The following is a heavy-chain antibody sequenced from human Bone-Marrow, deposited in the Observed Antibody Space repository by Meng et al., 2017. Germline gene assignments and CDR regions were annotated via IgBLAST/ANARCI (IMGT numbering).Heavy chain of an antibody. CDR1: GSAFSSCA. J-gene: IGHJ4*02. V-gene: IGHV3-30*04. D-gene: IGHD1-1*01. CDR2: TSNDGSNK. Sequence: QGQLVGCGGRRGHSRGSLTVSRAATGSAFSSCAMHWVRQAPGKGVEWVGVTSNDGSNKYYADSVKGRLTISRDNSKNTLYLQMNSRRAEDTAVYYCAWDDRAKFDYWSQGTLVTVSS. CDR3: AWDDRAKFDY.